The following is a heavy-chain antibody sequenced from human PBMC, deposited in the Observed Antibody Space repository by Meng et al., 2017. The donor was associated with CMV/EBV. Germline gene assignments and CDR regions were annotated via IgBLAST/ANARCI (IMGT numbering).Heavy chain of an antibody. CDR2: INHSGST. J-gene: IGHJ5*02. D-gene: IGHD2-2*01. Sequence: GSLRLSCAVYGGSSSGYYWSWIRQPPGKGLEWIGEINHSGSTNYNPSLKSRVTISVDTSKNQFSLKLSSVTAADTAVYYCARTRYCSSTSCYSRKYNWFDPWGQGTLVTVSS. V-gene: IGHV4-34*01. CDR3: ARTRYCSSTSCYSRKYNWFDP. CDR1: GGSSSGYY.